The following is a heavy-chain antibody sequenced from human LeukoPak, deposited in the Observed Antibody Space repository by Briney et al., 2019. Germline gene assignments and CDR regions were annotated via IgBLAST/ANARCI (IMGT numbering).Heavy chain of an antibody. CDR2: VWHDGSNR. V-gene: IGHV3-33*01. Sequence: GGSLRLSCTAPGFTLSSYAIHWIRQAPGKGLEWVALVWHDGSNRYYSEAVKGRFTISRDNSKNTVYLQINSLRAEDTAVYYCARELFGSGSCPDYWGQGTRVTVSS. CDR1: GFTLSSYA. CDR3: ARELFGSGSCPDY. J-gene: IGHJ4*02. D-gene: IGHD3-10*01.